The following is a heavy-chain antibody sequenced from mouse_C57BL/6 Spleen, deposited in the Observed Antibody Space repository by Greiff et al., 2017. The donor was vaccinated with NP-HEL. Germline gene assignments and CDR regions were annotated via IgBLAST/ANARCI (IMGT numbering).Heavy chain of an antibody. D-gene: IGHD2-5*01. V-gene: IGHV1-15*01. J-gene: IGHJ1*03. CDR1: GYTFTDYE. CDR2: IDPETGGT. Sequence: QVQLKESGAELVRPGASVTLSCKASGYTFTDYEMHWVKQTPVHGLEWIGAIDPETGGTAYNQKFKGKAILTADKSSSTAYMELRSLTSEDSAVYYCTRSSNYRDFDVWGTGTTVTVSS. CDR3: TRSSNYRDFDV.